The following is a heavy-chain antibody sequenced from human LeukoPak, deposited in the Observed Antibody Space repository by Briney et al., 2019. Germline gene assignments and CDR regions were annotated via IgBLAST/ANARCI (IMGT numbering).Heavy chain of an antibody. Sequence: GRSLRPACAAAGFSVSSSATSWVRQPPGEGRGWGSTPSGSGDTTYYADSVKGRFTVSRDNSKNTLYLQMNSLSAEDTAVYYCAKGGSFGGVLEHDYWGQGTLVTVSS. CDR1: GFSVSSSA. V-gene: IGHV3-23*01. J-gene: IGHJ4*02. CDR3: AKGGSFGGVLEHDY. CDR2: PSGSGDTT. D-gene: IGHD3-3*01.